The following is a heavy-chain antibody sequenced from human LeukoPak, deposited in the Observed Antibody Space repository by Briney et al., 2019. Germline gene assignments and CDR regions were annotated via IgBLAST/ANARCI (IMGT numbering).Heavy chain of an antibody. J-gene: IGHJ3*02. CDR3: AREVYEAAFDI. CDR2: ISYDGSNK. V-gene: IGHV3-30*19. CDR1: GFTFSSYG. Sequence: GGSLRLSCAASGFTFSSYGMHWVRQAPGKGLEWVAVISYDGSNKYYADSVKGRFTISRDNSKNTLYLQMNSLRAEDTAVYYCAREVYEAAFDIWGQGTMVTVSS. D-gene: IGHD5/OR15-5a*01.